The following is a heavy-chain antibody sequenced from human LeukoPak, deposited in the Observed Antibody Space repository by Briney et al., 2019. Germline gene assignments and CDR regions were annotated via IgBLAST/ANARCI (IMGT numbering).Heavy chain of an antibody. J-gene: IGHJ4*02. Sequence: PSETLSLTCTVSGGSISSSSYYWGWIRQPPGKGLEWIASIGSTYYNPSLKSRVTISVDTSKNQFSLKLSSVAAADTAVYYCARHLNRYFDCLDYWGQGTLVTVSS. CDR1: GGSISSSSYY. CDR2: IGST. V-gene: IGHV4-39*01. CDR3: ARHLNRYFDCLDY. D-gene: IGHD3-9*01.